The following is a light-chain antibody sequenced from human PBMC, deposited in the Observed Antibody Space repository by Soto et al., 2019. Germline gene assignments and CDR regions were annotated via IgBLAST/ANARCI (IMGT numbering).Light chain of an antibody. CDR2: DAS. J-gene: IGKJ5*01. Sequence: IRMTQSPSSLCASVGDRVTITCQASQNINNYLNWYQQKPGRAPKLLIYDASNLEAGVPSRFRGSGSGTDFTFTISPLQPEDIATYYCQQYENLPTCGQGTRLEIK. CDR1: QNINNY. CDR3: QQYENLPT. V-gene: IGKV1-33*01.